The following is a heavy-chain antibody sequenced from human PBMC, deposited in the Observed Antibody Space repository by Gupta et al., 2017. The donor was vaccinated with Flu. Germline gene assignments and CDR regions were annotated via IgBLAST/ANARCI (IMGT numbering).Heavy chain of an antibody. V-gene: IGHV5-51*01. J-gene: IGHJ4*02. CDR1: KYSFSNYW. Sequence: EVQLVQSGAEVKKPGESLKISCKGSKYSFSNYWIGWVRQTPGKGLEWMGVVNPGGSDTRYSPSFQGPVTISADRSRSTAYLQWSSLKASDTAMYYCARHAFKRMLVTLEPFDYWGQGTLVTVSS. CDR2: VNPGGSDT. D-gene: IGHD1-1*01. CDR3: ARHAFKRMLVTLEPFDY.